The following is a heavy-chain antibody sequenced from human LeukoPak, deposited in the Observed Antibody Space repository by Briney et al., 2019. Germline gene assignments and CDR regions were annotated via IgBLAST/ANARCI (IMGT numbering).Heavy chain of an antibody. CDR1: GGTFISYA. CDR3: ARVGSVTTAVDP. Sequence: ASVKVSCKASGGTFISYAISWVRQAPGQGLEWMGGIIPIFGTANYAQKFQGRVTITADESTSTAYMELSSLRSEDTAVYYCARVGSVTTAVDPWGQGTLVTVSS. J-gene: IGHJ5*02. V-gene: IGHV1-69*01. CDR2: IIPIFGTA. D-gene: IGHD4-11*01.